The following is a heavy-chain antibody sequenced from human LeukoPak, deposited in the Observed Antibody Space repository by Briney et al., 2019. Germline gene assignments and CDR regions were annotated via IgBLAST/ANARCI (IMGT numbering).Heavy chain of an antibody. CDR3: ARASRGHDY. J-gene: IGHJ4*02. Sequence: ASETLSLTCTVSGGSISSSSYYWGWIRQPPGKGLEWIGSIYYSGNTNYNPSLKSRVTISVDTSKNQFSLKLTSVTAADTAVYYCARASRGHDYWGQGTLVTVSS. V-gene: IGHV4-39*07. D-gene: IGHD3-10*01. CDR2: IYYSGNT. CDR1: GGSISSSSYY.